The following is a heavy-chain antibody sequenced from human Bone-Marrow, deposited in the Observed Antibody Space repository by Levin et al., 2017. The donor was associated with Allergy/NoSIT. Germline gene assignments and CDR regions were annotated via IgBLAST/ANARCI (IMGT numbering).Heavy chain of an antibody. CDR1: GYIFTTYS. J-gene: IGHJ4*02. D-gene: IGHD4/OR15-4a*01. CDR3: ARGLGANSIVY. V-gene: IGHV1-3*01. Sequence: PGESLKISCKASGYIFTTYSMHWVRQAPGQGPEWMGWIHVGNADTKYSQKFQDRVTITGDTSASTAYMELSSLRSEDTAIYYCARGLGANSIVYWGQGTLVTVSS. CDR2: IHVGNADT.